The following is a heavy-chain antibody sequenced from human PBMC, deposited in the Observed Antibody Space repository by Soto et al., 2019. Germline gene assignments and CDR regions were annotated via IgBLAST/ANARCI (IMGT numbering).Heavy chain of an antibody. D-gene: IGHD6-13*01. CDR3: ARDGAAGTNYHYGMDV. V-gene: IGHV4-59*01. J-gene: IGHJ6*02. CDR1: GGSISSYY. CDR2: IYYSGST. Sequence: SETLSLTCTVSGGSISSYYWSWIRQPPGKGLEWIGYIYYSGSTNYNPSLKSRVTISVDTSKNQFSLKLSSVTAADTAVYYCARDGAAGTNYHYGMDVWGQGTTVTVSS.